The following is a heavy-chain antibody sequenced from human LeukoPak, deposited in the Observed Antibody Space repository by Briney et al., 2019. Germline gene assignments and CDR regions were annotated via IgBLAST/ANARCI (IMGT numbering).Heavy chain of an antibody. J-gene: IGHJ4*02. CDR2: IIPILGMA. CDR1: GGTFSSYA. CDR3: ARGSGYDLGY. D-gene: IGHD5-12*01. V-gene: IGHV1-69*04. Sequence: ASVKVSCKASGGTFSSYAVSWVRQAPGQGREWMGRIIPILGMANYAQKVQGSVTIKSTSTAYMELSSLRYEDTAVYYCARGSGYDLGYWGQGTLVTVSS.